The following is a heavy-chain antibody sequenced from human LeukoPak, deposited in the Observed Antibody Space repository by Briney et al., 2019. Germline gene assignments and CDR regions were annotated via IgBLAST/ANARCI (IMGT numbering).Heavy chain of an antibody. J-gene: IGHJ3*02. CDR1: GGSFSGYY. CDR2: INHSGST. Sequence: SETLSLTCAVYGGSFSGYYWSWIRQPPGKGLEWIGEINHSGSTNYNPSLKSRVTISVDTSKNQFSLKLSSVTAADTAVYYCARVWVGFGERRRVVLDIWGQGTMVTVSS. V-gene: IGHV4-34*01. CDR3: ARVWVGFGERRRVVLDI. D-gene: IGHD3-10*01.